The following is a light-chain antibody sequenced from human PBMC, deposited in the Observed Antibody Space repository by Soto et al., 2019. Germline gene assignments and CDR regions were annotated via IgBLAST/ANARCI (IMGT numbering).Light chain of an antibody. CDR3: QQSFSTLLIT. CDR2: AAS. V-gene: IGKV1-39*01. CDR1: QDIRTY. J-gene: IGKJ5*01. Sequence: IQMTQSPSSLSASVGDGVTITCRASQDIRTYLNGYQQKPGKAPKLLISAASSLQSGVPSRFSARGSGTDFTLTISTLQPEDFATYYCQQSFSTLLITFGQGTRLEVK.